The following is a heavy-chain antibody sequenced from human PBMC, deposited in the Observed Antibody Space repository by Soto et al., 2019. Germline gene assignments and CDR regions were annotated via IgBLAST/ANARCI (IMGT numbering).Heavy chain of an antibody. Sequence: SVKVSCKASGFTFTSSAVQWVRQARGQRLEWIGWIVVGSGNTNYAQKFQERVTITRDMSTSTAYMELSSLRSDDTAVYYCAAEHYGDDNWFDPWGQGTLVTVSS. V-gene: IGHV1-58*01. CDR3: AAEHYGDDNWFDP. CDR1: GFTFTSSA. CDR2: IVVGSGNT. J-gene: IGHJ5*02. D-gene: IGHD4-17*01.